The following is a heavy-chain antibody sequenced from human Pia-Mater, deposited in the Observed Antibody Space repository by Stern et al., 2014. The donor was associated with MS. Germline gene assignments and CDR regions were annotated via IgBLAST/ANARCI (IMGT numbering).Heavy chain of an antibody. CDR1: GGTFLNYA. CDR3: AGPRYNF. J-gene: IGHJ4*02. V-gene: IGHV1-69*06. Sequence: QVQLVQSGAEVKKPGSSVKVSCKASGGTFLNYAITWLRQAPGQGLEWMGDIDPIFGTTNHAQKFRGRVTITADRSTSTAYMEMSRLRTEDPGVYYCAGPRYNFWGQGTLVVVSS. D-gene: IGHD3-9*01. CDR2: IDPIFGTT.